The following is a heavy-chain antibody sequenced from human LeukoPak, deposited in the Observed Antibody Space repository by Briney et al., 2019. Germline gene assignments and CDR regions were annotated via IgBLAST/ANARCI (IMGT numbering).Heavy chain of an antibody. D-gene: IGHD2-2*02. Sequence: PGGSLRLSCAASGFTVSSTYMSWVRQAPGKGLEWVSSISSSSSYIYYADSVKGRFTISRDNAKNSLYLQMNSLRAEDTAVYYCARARFLGYCSSTSCYTFSDWGQGTLVTVSS. CDR2: ISSSSSYI. CDR3: ARARFLGYCSSTSCYTFSD. J-gene: IGHJ4*02. V-gene: IGHV3-21*01. CDR1: GFTVSSTY.